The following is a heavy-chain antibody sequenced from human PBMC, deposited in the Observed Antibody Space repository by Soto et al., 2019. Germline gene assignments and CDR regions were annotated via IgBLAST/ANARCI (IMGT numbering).Heavy chain of an antibody. CDR1: GGTFSSYA. CDR2: IIPIFGTA. D-gene: IGHD3-22*01. CDR3: ASPAGENYYDSSGYFDY. Sequence: QVQLVQSGAEVKKPGSSVKVSCKASGGTFSSYAISWVRQAPGQGREWMGGIIPIFGTANYAQKFQGRVTITADESTSTAYMELSSLRSEDTAVYYCASPAGENYYDSSGYFDYWGQGTLVTVSS. V-gene: IGHV1-69*12. J-gene: IGHJ4*02.